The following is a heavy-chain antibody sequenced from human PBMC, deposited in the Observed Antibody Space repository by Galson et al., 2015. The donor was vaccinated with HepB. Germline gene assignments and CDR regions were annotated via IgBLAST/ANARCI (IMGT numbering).Heavy chain of an antibody. CDR3: VEGKAMPGTRFFDF. CDR2: SRNSGTTM. Sequence: SLRLSCAASGFSFSYHPMSWIRQAPGARLVGVAYSRNSGTTMYSADSVRGRFTISKNNARKSLSLQMNSLGADDTALYYCVEGKAMPGTRFFDFWGQGTLVTVSS. J-gene: IGHJ4*02. CDR1: GFSFSYHP. D-gene: IGHD1-1*01. V-gene: IGHV3-11*01.